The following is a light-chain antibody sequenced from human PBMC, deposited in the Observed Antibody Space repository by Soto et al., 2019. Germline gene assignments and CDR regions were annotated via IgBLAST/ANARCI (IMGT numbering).Light chain of an antibody. V-gene: IGLV4-69*01. Sequence: QPVLTQSPSASASLGASVKLTCTLSSGHSNYAIAWHQQQPEKGPRYLMKLNRDGSHSKGDGIPNRFSGSSSGAERYLTISSLQSEDEADYYCKTWGTGIVIFGGGTKVTVL. J-gene: IGLJ2*01. CDR3: KTWGTGIVI. CDR2: LNRDGSH. CDR1: SGHSNYA.